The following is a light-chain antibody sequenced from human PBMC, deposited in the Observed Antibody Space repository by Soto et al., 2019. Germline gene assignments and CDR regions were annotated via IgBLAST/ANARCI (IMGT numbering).Light chain of an antibody. CDR1: QSVSSSH. Sequence: EIVLTQSPGTLSLSPGERATLSCRASQSVSSSHLAWYQQKPGQAPRLLIYGASSRATGIPDRFSGSGSGTYFTITISRLEPEDFAVYYCQQYGSSPPMCTFGQGTKLEIK. CDR2: GAS. CDR3: QQYGSSPPMCT. J-gene: IGKJ2*02. V-gene: IGKV3-20*01.